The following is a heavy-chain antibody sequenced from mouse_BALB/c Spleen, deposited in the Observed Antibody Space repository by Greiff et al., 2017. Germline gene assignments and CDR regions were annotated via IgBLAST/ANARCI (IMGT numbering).Heavy chain of an antibody. CDR3: ARGGSTMITTRGAWFAY. CDR1: GYSITSDYA. D-gene: IGHD2-4*01. J-gene: IGHJ3*01. V-gene: IGHV3-2*02. CDR2: ISYSGST. Sequence: DVQLQESGPGLVKPSQSLSLTCTVTGYSITSDYAWNWIRQFPGNKLEWMGYISYSGSTSYNPSLKSRISITRDTSKNQFFLQLNSVTTEDTATYYCARGGSTMITTRGAWFAYWGQGTLVTVSA.